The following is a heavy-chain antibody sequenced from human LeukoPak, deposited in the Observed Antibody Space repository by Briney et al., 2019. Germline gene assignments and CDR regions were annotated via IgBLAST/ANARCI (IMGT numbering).Heavy chain of an antibody. J-gene: IGHJ2*01. D-gene: IGHD2-21*01. CDR1: GYTFTSYD. CDR3: ARHPVLGDHWYFDL. Sequence: GASVKVSCKASGYTFTSYDINWVRQATGQGLEWMGWMNPNSGNTGYAQKFQGRVTMTRNTSISTAYMELSSLRSEDTAVYYCARHPVLGDHWYFDLWGRGTLVTVSS. CDR2: MNPNSGNT. V-gene: IGHV1-8*01.